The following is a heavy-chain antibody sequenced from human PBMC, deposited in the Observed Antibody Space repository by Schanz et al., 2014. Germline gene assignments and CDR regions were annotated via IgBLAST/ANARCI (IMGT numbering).Heavy chain of an antibody. V-gene: IGHV4-4*02. CDR1: GGSIISSTW. Sequence: QVLLQESGPGVVKPSGTLSLTCAVSGGSIISSTWWGWVRQPPGKGLEWMGEIYQNGDTSFNPPQKSGTTISADKPNKESSLRLTCLTAADTAVYYCVRGVGAWEQRIFDYWGKGTLVTVSS. CDR2: IYQNGDT. J-gene: IGHJ4*02. D-gene: IGHD1-26*01. CDR3: VRGVGAWEQRIFDY.